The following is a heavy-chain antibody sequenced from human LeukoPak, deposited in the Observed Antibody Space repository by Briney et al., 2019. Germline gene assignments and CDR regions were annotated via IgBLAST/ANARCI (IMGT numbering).Heavy chain of an antibody. Sequence: SETLSLTCTVSGGSISSSSYYWGWIRQPPGKGLEWIGYIYYSGSTNYNPSLKSRVTISVDTSKNQFSLKLSSVTAADTAVYYCASGTVAGTDFDYWGQGTLVTVSS. CDR3: ASGTVAGTDFDY. CDR2: IYYSGST. CDR1: GGSISSSSYY. D-gene: IGHD6-19*01. V-gene: IGHV4-61*05. J-gene: IGHJ4*02.